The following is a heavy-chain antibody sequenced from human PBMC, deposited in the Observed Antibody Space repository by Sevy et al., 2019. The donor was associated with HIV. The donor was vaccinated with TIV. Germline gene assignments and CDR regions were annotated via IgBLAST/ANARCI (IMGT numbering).Heavy chain of an antibody. CDR3: AREGCSRPHDY. CDR2: LSFGCGQI. Sequence: QLGGSLRLSCAASGFAFKDYSMSWIRQAPGKGLGGVATLSFGCGQINYADSVKGRFTISRDNSKNSFYLQMDNLRVEDTALYYCAREGCSRPHDYWGQGTRVTVSS. D-gene: IGHD2-2*01. CDR1: GFAFKDYS. V-gene: IGHV3-23*01. J-gene: IGHJ4*02.